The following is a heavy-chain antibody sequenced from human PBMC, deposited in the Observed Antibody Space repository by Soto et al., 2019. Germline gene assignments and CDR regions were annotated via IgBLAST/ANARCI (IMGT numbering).Heavy chain of an antibody. J-gene: IGHJ4*02. Sequence: SETLSLTYTVSGGSISTSSSYWGWIRQPPGKGLEWIGSIYYSGSTFYNPSLKSRVTISVDTSKNQFSLKLRSVTAADTAVYYCSWSRYGGSVVDWGQGTQVTVS. V-gene: IGHV4-39*01. CDR2: IYYSGST. CDR1: GGSISTSSSY. D-gene: IGHD1-26*01. CDR3: SWSRYGGSVVD.